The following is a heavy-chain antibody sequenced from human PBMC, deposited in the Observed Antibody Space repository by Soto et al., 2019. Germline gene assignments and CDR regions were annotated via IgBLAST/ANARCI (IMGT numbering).Heavy chain of an antibody. CDR3: ARTDSDILTGSYYFDH. Sequence: QVQLVQSGAEVKKPGSSVKVSCKASGGTFSSYTISWVRQAPGQGLEWMGRIIPILGIANYAQKFQGRVTITADKSTSTAYMELSSLRSEDTAVYYCARTDSDILTGSYYFDHWGQGTLGTVSS. J-gene: IGHJ4*02. D-gene: IGHD3-9*01. CDR1: GGTFSSYT. CDR2: IIPILGIA. V-gene: IGHV1-69*02.